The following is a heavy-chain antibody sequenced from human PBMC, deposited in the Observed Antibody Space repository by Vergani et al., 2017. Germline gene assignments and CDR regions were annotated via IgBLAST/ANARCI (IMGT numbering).Heavy chain of an antibody. CDR3: ARQNWNDVVYFDY. J-gene: IGHJ4*02. Sequence: QVQLVQSGAEVKKPGASVKVSCKASGYTFTGYYMHWVRQAPGQGLEWMGWINPNSGGTNYAQKFQGRVTITRDTSASTAYMELSSLRSEDTAVYYCARQNWNDVVYFDYWGQGTLVTVSS. CDR1: GYTFTGYY. CDR2: INPNSGGT. V-gene: IGHV1-2*02. D-gene: IGHD1-1*01.